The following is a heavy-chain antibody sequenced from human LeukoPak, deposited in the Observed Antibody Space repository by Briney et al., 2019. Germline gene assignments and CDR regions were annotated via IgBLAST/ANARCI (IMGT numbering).Heavy chain of an antibody. CDR1: GYTFTGYY. CDR2: ISAYNGHT. J-gene: IGHJ4*02. V-gene: IGHV1-18*04. D-gene: IGHD1-7*01. CDR3: ARDAILAGTFDY. Sequence: GASVKVSCKASGYTFTGYYMHWVRQAPGQGLEWMGWISAYNGHTNYAQNLQGRVTMTTDTSTSTAYMDLRSLRSDDTAVYYCARDAILAGTFDYWGQGTLLTVSS.